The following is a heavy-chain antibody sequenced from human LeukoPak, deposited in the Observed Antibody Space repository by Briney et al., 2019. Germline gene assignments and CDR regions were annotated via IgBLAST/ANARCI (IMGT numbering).Heavy chain of an antibody. CDR1: GGSFSGYY. CDR3: ARGRSEGIAAAGFDY. CDR2: INHSGST. J-gene: IGHJ4*02. Sequence: SETVSLTCAGYGGSFSGYYWSWIRQPPGKGLEWIGEINHSGSTNYNPSLKSRVTISVDTSKNQFSLKLSSVTAADTAVYYCARGRSEGIAAAGFDYWGQGTLVTVSS. V-gene: IGHV4-34*01. D-gene: IGHD6-13*01.